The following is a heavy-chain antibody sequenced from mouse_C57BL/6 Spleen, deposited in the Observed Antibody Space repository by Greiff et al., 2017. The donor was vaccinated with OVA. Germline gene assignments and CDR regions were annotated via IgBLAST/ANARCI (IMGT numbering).Heavy chain of an antibody. CDR2: ISSGSSTI. J-gene: IGHJ3*01. D-gene: IGHD4-1*01. Sequence: EVKLMESGGGLVKPGGSLKLSCAASGFTFSDYGMHWVRQAPEKGLEWVAYISSGSSTIYYADTVKGRFTISRDNAKNTLFLQMTSLRSEDTAMYYCARFGTTWFAYWGQGTLVTVSA. CDR1: GFTFSDYG. CDR3: ARFGTTWFAY. V-gene: IGHV5-17*01.